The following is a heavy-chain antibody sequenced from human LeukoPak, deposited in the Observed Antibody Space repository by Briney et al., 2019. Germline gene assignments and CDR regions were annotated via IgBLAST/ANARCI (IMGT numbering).Heavy chain of an antibody. J-gene: IGHJ4*02. CDR1: GFTFSSYE. Sequence: GGSLRLSCAASGFTFSSYEMNWVRQAPGKGLEWVSYISSSGSTIYYADSVKGRFTISRDNAKKSLYLQMNSLRAEDTAVYYCARRRLNYGGNSVDYWGQGTLVTVSS. V-gene: IGHV3-48*03. CDR3: ARRRLNYGGNSVDY. D-gene: IGHD4-23*01. CDR2: ISSSGSTI.